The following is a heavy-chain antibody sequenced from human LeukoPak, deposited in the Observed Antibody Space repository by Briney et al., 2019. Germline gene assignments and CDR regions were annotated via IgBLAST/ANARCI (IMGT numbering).Heavy chain of an antibody. CDR2: IYSGGST. Sequence: PGGSLRLSCAASGSTVSSNYMSWVRQAPGKGLEWVSVIYSGGSTYYADSVKGRFTISRDNSKNTLYLQMNSLRAEDTAVYYCARVAWRAGTLNYWGQGTLVTVSS. CDR1: GSTVSSNY. V-gene: IGHV3-66*01. D-gene: IGHD3-10*01. CDR3: ARVAWRAGTLNY. J-gene: IGHJ4*02.